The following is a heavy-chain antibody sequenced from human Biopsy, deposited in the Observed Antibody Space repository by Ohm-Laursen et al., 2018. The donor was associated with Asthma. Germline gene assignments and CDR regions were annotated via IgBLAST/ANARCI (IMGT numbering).Heavy chain of an antibody. D-gene: IGHD1-1*01. CDR2: ISYDGSNK. J-gene: IGHJ3*02. CDR3: AKESGSNYAFDI. V-gene: IGHV3-30*18. CDR1: GFSFSEFV. Sequence: SLRLSCAASGFSFSEFVMHWVRQAPGKGLEWVAVISYDGSNKYYADSVKGRFTISRDNSKNTLYLQMNSLRAEDTAVYYCAKESGSNYAFDIWGQGTMVTVSS.